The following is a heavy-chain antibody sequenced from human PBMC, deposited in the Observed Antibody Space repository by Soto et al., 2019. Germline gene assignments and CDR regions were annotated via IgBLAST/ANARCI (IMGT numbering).Heavy chain of an antibody. CDR1: GPSISSGGFY. CDR3: ARDDSFYGEPGYGMNV. J-gene: IGHJ6*02. CDR2: IYYTGTT. Sequence: SETLSLTCTVSGPSISSGGFYWSWIRQRPGKGLEWIGHIYYTGTTSYNPSLNSRVTISLDMFSNQFSLKLRSVTAADTAKYFCARDDSFYGEPGYGMNVWGQGTTVTVS. V-gene: IGHV4-31*03. D-gene: IGHD4-17*01.